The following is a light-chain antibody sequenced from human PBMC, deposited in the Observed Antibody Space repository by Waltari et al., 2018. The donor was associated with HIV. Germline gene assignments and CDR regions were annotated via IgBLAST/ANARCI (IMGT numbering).Light chain of an antibody. V-gene: IGLV2-14*01. CDR1: SSDVGGYNY. CDR2: EVS. Sequence: QSALPQPASVSGSPGQSITISCTGTSSDVGGYNYVSWYQHHPGKAPKLMIYEVSNRPSGVSNRFSGSKSGNTASLTISGLQAEDEGDYYCSSYTSSSTLVFGGGTKLTVL. CDR3: SSYTSSSTLV. J-gene: IGLJ2*01.